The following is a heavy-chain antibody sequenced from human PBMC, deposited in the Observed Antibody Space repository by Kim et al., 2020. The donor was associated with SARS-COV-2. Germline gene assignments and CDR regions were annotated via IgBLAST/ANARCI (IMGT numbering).Heavy chain of an antibody. Sequence: SETLSLTCTVSGGSVSSGSYYWSWIRQPPGMGLEWIGYIYYSGSTNYNPSLKSRVTISVDTSKNQFSLKLSSVTAADTAVYYCARGTTYCSSTSCTPGSFDYWGQGTLVTVSS. CDR3: ARGTTYCSSTSCTPGSFDY. CDR1: GGSVSSGSYY. D-gene: IGHD2-2*01. V-gene: IGHV4-61*01. CDR2: IYYSGST. J-gene: IGHJ4*02.